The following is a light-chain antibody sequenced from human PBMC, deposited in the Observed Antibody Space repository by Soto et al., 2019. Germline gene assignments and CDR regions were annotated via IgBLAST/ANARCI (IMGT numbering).Light chain of an antibody. J-gene: IGKJ1*01. CDR2: DAS. CDR3: QQYDNSPWT. V-gene: IGKV3D-15*01. CDR1: QSVSDY. Sequence: EIVMTQSPATLSVSPGVRATLSCRASQSVSDYLAWYQQKPGQAPRLLIHDASTRAAGLPARFSGSGSGTDFPLTISSLQYEDVAVYYCQQYDNSPWTFGQGTKVEIK.